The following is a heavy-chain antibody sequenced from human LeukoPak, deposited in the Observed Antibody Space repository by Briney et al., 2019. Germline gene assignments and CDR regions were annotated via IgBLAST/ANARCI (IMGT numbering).Heavy chain of an antibody. CDR3: ARVASSGWIYYYYGMDV. CDR2: ISSNGGST. CDR1: GFTFSSYA. J-gene: IGHJ6*02. Sequence: GGSLRLSCAASGFTFSSYAMHWVRRAPGKGLEYVSAISSNGGSTYYANSVKGRFTISRDNSKNTLYLQMGSLRAEDMAVYYCARVASSGWIYYYYGMDVWGQGTTVTVSS. V-gene: IGHV3-64*01. D-gene: IGHD6-19*01.